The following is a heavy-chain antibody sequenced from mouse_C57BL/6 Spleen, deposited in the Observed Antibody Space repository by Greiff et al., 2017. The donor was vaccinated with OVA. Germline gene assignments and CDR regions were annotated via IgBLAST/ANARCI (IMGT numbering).Heavy chain of an antibody. CDR3: AKGQLRLPYYFDY. D-gene: IGHD3-2*02. V-gene: IGHV1-55*01. Sequence: VQLQQSGAELVKPGASVKMSCKASGYTFTSYWITWVKQRPGQGLEWIGDIYPGSGSTNYNEKFKSKATLTVDTSSSTAYMQLSSLTSEDSAVYYCAKGQLRLPYYFDYWGQGTTLTVSS. CDR1: GYTFTSYW. J-gene: IGHJ2*01. CDR2: IYPGSGST.